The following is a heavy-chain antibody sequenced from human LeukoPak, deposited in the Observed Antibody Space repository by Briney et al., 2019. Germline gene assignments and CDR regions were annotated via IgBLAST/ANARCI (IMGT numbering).Heavy chain of an antibody. Sequence: ASVKVSCKASGYTFTGYYMHWVRQAPGQGLEWMGWINPNSGGTNYAQKFQGRVTMTRDTSISTAYMELSRLRSDDTAVYYCARMEMATAIFDYWGQGTLVTVSS. J-gene: IGHJ4*02. CDR2: INPNSGGT. V-gene: IGHV1-2*02. CDR1: GYTFTGYY. CDR3: ARMEMATAIFDY. D-gene: IGHD5-24*01.